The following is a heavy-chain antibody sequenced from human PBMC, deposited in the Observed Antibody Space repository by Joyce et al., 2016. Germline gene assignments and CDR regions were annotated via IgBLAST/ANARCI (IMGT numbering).Heavy chain of an antibody. V-gene: IGHV4-59*01. CDR3: ARALYCAGDVCYDGGDWYDP. CDR1: GDSITNFY. D-gene: IGHD2-8*02. J-gene: IGHJ5*02. Sequence: QVQLQESGPGLVKPSETLSLTCTVSGDSITNFYWGWIRQPPGKGLEWIGYIYYTGSVNYNPSLKSRGTISVDTSKNQFSLKLTSVTAAETAVYYCARALYCAGDVCYDGGDWYDPWGQGTLVTVSS. CDR2: IYYTGSV.